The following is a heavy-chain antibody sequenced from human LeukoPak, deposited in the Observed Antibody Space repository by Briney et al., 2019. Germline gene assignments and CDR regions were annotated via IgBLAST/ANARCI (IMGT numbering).Heavy chain of an antibody. CDR1: GGSISSTSYY. Sequence: SETLSLNCTVSGGSISSTSYYWGWIRQPPGKGLEWIGSIYYSGRTYYNPSLKSRVTISVDTSKNQFSLKLSSVTAADTAVYYCARNLRDGSGMHYYYYMDVWGKGTTVTISS. V-gene: IGHV4-39*07. CDR3: ARNLRDGSGMHYYYYMDV. J-gene: IGHJ6*03. D-gene: IGHD3-10*01. CDR2: IYYSGRT.